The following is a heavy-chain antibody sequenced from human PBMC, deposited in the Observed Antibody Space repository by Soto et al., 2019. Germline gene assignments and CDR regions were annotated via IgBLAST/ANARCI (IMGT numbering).Heavy chain of an antibody. Sequence: SVKVSCKASGGTFSSYAISWVRQGPGQGLEWMGGIIPIFGTANYAQKFQGRVTITADKSTSTAYMELSSLRSEDTAVYYCADNGYHYYYGMDVWGQGTKVTVYS. D-gene: IGHD6-13*01. CDR3: ADNGYHYYYGMDV. CDR1: GGTFSSYA. J-gene: IGHJ6*02. V-gene: IGHV1-69*06. CDR2: IIPIFGTA.